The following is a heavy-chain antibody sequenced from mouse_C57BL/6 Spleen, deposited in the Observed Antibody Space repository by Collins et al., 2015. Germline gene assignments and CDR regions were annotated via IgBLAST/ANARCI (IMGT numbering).Heavy chain of an antibody. J-gene: IGHJ2*01. V-gene: IGHV1-74*01. CDR1: GYTFTSYW. CDR3: APKIYYYGSSYVDY. D-gene: IGHD1-1*01. Sequence: QVQLQQPGAELVKPGASVKVSCKASGYTFTSYWMHWVKQRPGQGLEWIGRIHPSDSDTNYNQKFKGKATLTVDKSSSTAYMQLSSLTSEDSAVYYCAPKIYYYGSSYVDYWGQGTILTVSS. CDR2: IHPSDSDT.